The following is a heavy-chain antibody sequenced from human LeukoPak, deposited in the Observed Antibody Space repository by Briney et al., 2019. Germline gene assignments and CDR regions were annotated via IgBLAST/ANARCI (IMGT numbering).Heavy chain of an antibody. CDR1: GFTFGDYA. CDR2: ISSKAYGGST. D-gene: IGHD2-2*01. J-gene: IGHJ6*02. CDR3: TRDQEYCSSTSCQSLIPYFWEYGMDV. V-gene: IGHV3-49*04. Sequence: GGSLRLSCTASGFTFGDYAMSWVRQAPGKGLEWVGFISSKAYGGSTEYAASVKCRFTISRDDSKSIAYLQMNSLKSEDTAVYYCTRDQEYCSSTSCQSLIPYFWEYGMDVWGQGTTVTVSS.